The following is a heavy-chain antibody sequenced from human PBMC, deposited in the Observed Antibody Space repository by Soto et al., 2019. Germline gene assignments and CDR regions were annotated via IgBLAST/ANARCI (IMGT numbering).Heavy chain of an antibody. CDR2: ISSSSSTI. J-gene: IGHJ6*02. V-gene: IGHV3-48*02. D-gene: IGHD2-2*01. Sequence: GGSLRLSCAASGFTSSSYSMNWVRQAPGKGLEWVSYISSSSSTIYYADSVKGRFTISRDNAKNSLYLQMNSLRDEDTAVYYCARVLYCSSTSCYLYYYYGMDVWGQGTTVTVSS. CDR1: GFTSSSYS. CDR3: ARVLYCSSTSCYLYYYYGMDV.